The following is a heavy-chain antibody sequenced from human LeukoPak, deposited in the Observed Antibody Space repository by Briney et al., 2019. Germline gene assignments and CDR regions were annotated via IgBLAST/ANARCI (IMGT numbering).Heavy chain of an antibody. CDR3: ARTSLDIVATNDYFDY. CDR1: GFTFSSYW. CDR2: IKQDGSEK. V-gene: IGHV3-7*01. J-gene: IGHJ4*02. Sequence: PGGSLRLSCAAAGFTFSSYWMSWGRQAPGKGLEWVANIKQDGSEKYYVDSVKGRFTISRDNAKNSLYLQMNSLRAEDTAVYYCARTSLDIVATNDYFDYWGQGTLVTVSS. D-gene: IGHD5-12*01.